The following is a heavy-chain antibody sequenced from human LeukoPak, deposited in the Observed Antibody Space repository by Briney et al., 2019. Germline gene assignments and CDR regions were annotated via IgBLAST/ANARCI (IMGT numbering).Heavy chain of an antibody. CDR2: INHSGST. D-gene: IGHD4-17*01. V-gene: IGHV4-34*01. J-gene: IGHJ4*02. Sequence: TSETLSLTCAVYGGSFSGYYWSWIRQPPGKGLEWIGEINHSGSTNYNPSLKSRVTISVDTSKNQFSLKLSSVTAADTAVYYCARGGEGVDYWGQGTLVTVSS. CDR3: ARGGEGVDY. CDR1: GGSFSGYY.